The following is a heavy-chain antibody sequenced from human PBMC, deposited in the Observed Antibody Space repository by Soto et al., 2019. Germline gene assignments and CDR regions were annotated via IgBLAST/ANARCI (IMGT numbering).Heavy chain of an antibody. D-gene: IGHD3-22*01. CDR1: GGTFSSYA. V-gene: IGHV1-69*13. Sequence: VASVKVSCKASGGTFSSYAISWVRQAPGQGLEWMGGIIPIFGTANYAQKFQGRVTITADESTSTAYMELSSLRSEDTAVYYCATTTNYYYDSSGYAFDIWGQGTMVTVSS. CDR2: IIPIFGTA. J-gene: IGHJ3*02. CDR3: ATTTNYYYDSSGYAFDI.